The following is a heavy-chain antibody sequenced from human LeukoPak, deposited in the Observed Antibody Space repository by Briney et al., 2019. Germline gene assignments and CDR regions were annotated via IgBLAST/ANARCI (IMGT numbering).Heavy chain of an antibody. D-gene: IGHD3-22*01. CDR1: GYTFTSYG. V-gene: IGHV1-69*05. Sequence: GASVKVSCKXSGYTFTSYGISWVRQAPGQGLEWMGRIIPIFGTANYSQKFQGRVTITTDESTSTAYMELSSLRSEDTAVYYCARDRRYYDSSGSNWFDPWGQRTLVTVSS. CDR2: IIPIFGTA. CDR3: ARDRRYYDSSGSNWFDP. J-gene: IGHJ5*02.